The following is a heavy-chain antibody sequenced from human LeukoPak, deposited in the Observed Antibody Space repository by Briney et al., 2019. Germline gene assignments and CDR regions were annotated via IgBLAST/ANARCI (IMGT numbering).Heavy chain of an antibody. CDR1: GFTFGDYA. J-gene: IGHJ5*02. V-gene: IGHV3-49*04. D-gene: IGHD5-18*01. Sequence: PGGSLRLSCTASGFTFGDYAMSWVRQAPGKGLEWVGFIRSKAYGATTEYAASVKGRFTISRDDSKSIAYLRMNSLKTEDTAVYYCTRAVYSYGRRSWFDPWGQGTLVTVSS. CDR3: TRAVYSYGRRSWFDP. CDR2: IRSKAYGATT.